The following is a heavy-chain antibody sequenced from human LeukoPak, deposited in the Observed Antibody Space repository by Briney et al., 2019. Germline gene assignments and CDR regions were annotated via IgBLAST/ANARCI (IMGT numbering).Heavy chain of an antibody. J-gene: IGHJ6*03. D-gene: IGHD2-2*02. CDR3: ARAGKLVPAAIHDYYYYMDV. V-gene: IGHV1-69*02. Sequence: GASVKVSCKASGGTFSSYTISWVRQAPGQGLEWMGRIIPILGIANYAQKFQGRVTITADKSTSTAYMELSSLRSEDTAVYYCARAGKLVPAAIHDYYYYMDVWGKGTTVTVS. CDR1: GGTFSSYT. CDR2: IIPILGIA.